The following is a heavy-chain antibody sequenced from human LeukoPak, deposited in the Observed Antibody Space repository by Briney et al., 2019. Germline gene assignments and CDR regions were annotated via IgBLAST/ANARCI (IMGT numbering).Heavy chain of an antibody. CDR3: ATYINWVAGDV. Sequence: GGSLRLSCAASGFTFSSYAMSWVRQAPGKGLEWVSAISGSGGSTYYADSVKGRFTISRDNAKGSVYLQMNSLRAEDTAIYHCATYINWVAGDVWGQGTTVIVSS. J-gene: IGHJ6*02. V-gene: IGHV3-23*01. CDR1: GFTFSSYA. D-gene: IGHD1-1*01. CDR2: ISGSGGST.